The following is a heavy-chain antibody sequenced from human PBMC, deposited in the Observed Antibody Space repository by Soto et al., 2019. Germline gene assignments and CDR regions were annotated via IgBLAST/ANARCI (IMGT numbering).Heavy chain of an antibody. Sequence: QVQLVQSGAEVKKPGSSVKVTCKASGAIFSSNAISWVRQAPGQGLEWMGGILPIFGRTNYAQKFQGRVTITADESTRTAYMELSSLKSEDTAVYYCATGGRGYSYAPRFYFEDWGQGTLVTVSS. D-gene: IGHD5-18*01. CDR2: ILPIFGRT. CDR1: GAIFSSNA. V-gene: IGHV1-69*01. J-gene: IGHJ4*02. CDR3: ATGGRGYSYAPRFYFED.